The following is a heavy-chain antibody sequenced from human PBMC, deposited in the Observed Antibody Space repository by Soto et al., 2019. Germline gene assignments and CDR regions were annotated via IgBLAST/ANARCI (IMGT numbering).Heavy chain of an antibody. CDR3: ARLVSAAANDY. Sequence: EVQLVESGGGLVQPGGSLRLSCAASGFTFSSYWMSWVRQAPGKGLEWVANIKQDGTEKYYVDSVKGRFTISRDNPKNSLYLQMNSLRAEDTAVYYCARLVSAAANDYWGQGTLVTVSS. CDR2: IKQDGTEK. V-gene: IGHV3-7*04. J-gene: IGHJ4*02. CDR1: GFTFSSYW. D-gene: IGHD1-26*01.